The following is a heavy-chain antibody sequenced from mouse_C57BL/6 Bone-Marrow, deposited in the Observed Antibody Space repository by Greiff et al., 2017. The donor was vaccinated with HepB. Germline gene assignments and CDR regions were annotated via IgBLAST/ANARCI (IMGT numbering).Heavy chain of an antibody. Sequence: VKLVESGPGLVQPSQSLSITCTVSGFSLTSYGVHWVRQSPGKGLEWLGVIWSGGSTDYNAAFISRLSISKDNSKSQVFFKMNSLQADDTAIYYCARRGSSNWYFDVWGTGTTVTVSS. D-gene: IGHD1-1*01. J-gene: IGHJ1*03. CDR1: GFSLTSYG. CDR3: ARRGSSNWYFDV. CDR2: IWSGGST. V-gene: IGHV2-2*01.